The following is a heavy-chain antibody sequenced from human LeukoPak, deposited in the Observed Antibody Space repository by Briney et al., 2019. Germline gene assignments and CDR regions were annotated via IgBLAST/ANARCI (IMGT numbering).Heavy chain of an antibody. CDR1: GFTFSSYA. J-gene: IGHJ4*02. Sequence: PGGSLRLSCAASGFTFSSYAMHWVRQAPGKGLEWVAVISYDGSNKYYADSVKGRFTISRDNTKNTLYLQMNSLRAEDTAVYYCARGPGKDIVVVPAAGGFDYWGQGTLVTVSS. D-gene: IGHD2-2*01. V-gene: IGHV3-30*01. CDR2: ISYDGSNK. CDR3: ARGPGKDIVVVPAAGGFDY.